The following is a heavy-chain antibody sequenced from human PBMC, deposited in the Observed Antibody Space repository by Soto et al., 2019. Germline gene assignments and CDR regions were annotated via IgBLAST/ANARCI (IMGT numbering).Heavy chain of an antibody. J-gene: IGHJ4*02. V-gene: IGHV4-4*07. D-gene: IGHD3-16*01. CDR2: LYTSGST. CDR3: ARELIVGGTSWDY. CDR1: GGSISSYY. Sequence: SETLSLTCTVSGGSISSYYWSWIWQPAGKGLEWIGRLYTSGSTNYNPSLKSRVTMSLDTSKNHFSLKLSSVTAADTAVYYCARELIVGGTSWDYWGQGTLVTVSS.